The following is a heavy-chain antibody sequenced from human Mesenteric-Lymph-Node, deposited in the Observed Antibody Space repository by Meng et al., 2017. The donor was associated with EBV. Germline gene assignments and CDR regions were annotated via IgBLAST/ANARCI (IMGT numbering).Heavy chain of an antibody. D-gene: IGHD6-19*01. J-gene: IGHJ5*02. CDR2: IYWDDDK. V-gene: IGHV2-5*02. CDR3: AHRRALGSGWYEDWFDP. CDR1: GFSLTTSGVG. Sequence: QITLKESGPTLVKPTQTLTLTCTFSGFSLTTSGVGVGWIRQPPGKALEWLALIYWDDDKRYSPSLKSRLTITRDTSKNQVVLTMTNMDPVDTATYYCAHRRALGSGWYEDWFDPWGQGTLGTVS.